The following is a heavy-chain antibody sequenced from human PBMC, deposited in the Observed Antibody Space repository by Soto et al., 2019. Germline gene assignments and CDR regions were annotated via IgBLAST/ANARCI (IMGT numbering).Heavy chain of an antibody. CDR2: IFYNGTT. D-gene: IGHD3-10*01. J-gene: IGHJ4*02. Sequence: ETLSLTCSVSGVSLTSYYWSWIRQTPGKTLEWIGFIFYNGTTNYNPSLKSRVTISLDMSKNQFSLKLKSVSAEDTALYYCARGKGTHRYWGPGTLVTVYS. CDR1: GVSLTSYY. CDR3: ARGKGTHRY. V-gene: IGHV4-59*01.